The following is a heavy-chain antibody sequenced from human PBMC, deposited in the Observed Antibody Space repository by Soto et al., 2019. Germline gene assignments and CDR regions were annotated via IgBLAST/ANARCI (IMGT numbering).Heavy chain of an antibody. CDR2: IYCNGNT. J-gene: IGHJ4*02. CDR3: ARANWYSEY. D-gene: IGHD7-27*01. CDR1: GGSISNHY. Sequence: QVHLQESGPGLVKPSETLSLTCTVSGGSISNHYWSWLRQPPGKGLEWIGYIYCNGNTNDNPSLKSRVTMSVDTSKNQISLKLSSVTAADTAVYYCARANWYSEYWGQGTLVTVSS. V-gene: IGHV4-59*11.